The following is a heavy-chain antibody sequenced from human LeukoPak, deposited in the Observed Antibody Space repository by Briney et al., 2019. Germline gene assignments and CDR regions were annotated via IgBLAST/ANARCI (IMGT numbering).Heavy chain of an antibody. CDR1: GFSLRTSGMR. Sequence: ESGPALLKPTPTLTLTCTFSGFSLRTSGMRVSWIRQPPGKALEWLARIDWDDDKFYSTSLKTRLTISKDTSKNQVVLTMTNTDPVDTATYYCARSSIAAADFDYWGQGTLVTVSS. D-gene: IGHD6-13*01. V-gene: IGHV2-70*04. J-gene: IGHJ4*02. CDR3: ARSSIAAADFDY. CDR2: IDWDDDK.